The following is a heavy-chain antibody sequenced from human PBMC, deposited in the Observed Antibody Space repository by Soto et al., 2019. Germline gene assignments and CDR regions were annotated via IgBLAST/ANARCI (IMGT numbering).Heavy chain of an antibody. CDR2: ISSSGNTI. Sequence: EVQLVQSGGALVQPGGSLRLSCEASGFTFSSYEMNWVRQAPGKGLEWVSYISSSGNTIYYADSVRGRFTVSRDNAKNSLYPQMDSLRAEDTAVYYCAPQPTGLDVWGQGTTVTVSS. CDR3: APQPTGLDV. D-gene: IGHD4-17*01. CDR1: GFTFSSYE. V-gene: IGHV3-48*03. J-gene: IGHJ6*02.